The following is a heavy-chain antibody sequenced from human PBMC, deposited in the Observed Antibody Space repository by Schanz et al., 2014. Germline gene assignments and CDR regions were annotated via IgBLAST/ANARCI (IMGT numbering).Heavy chain of an antibody. V-gene: IGHV3-23*04. Sequence: EVFLVESGGGLVQPGGSLRLSCAASGFAFSSFALSWVRQSPGKGLEWVSAISANDYDTYYAPSVKGRFSVSRDNSKNTLYLQMNSLRAEDTAVYYCVRDTDYHFDYWGQGTLVTVS. CDR3: VRDTDYHFDY. D-gene: IGHD4-17*01. CDR1: GFAFSSFA. CDR2: ISANDYDT. J-gene: IGHJ4*02.